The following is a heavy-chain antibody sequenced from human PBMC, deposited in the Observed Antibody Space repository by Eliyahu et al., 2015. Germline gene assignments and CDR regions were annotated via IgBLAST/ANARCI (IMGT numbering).Heavy chain of an antibody. V-gene: IGHV3-48*02. D-gene: IGHD2-8*01. CDR1: XFAFSSFP. CDR3: ARDSNWAFDY. J-gene: IGHJ4*02. Sequence: EVQLVESGGGLVQPGGSLSLSCXAFXFAFSSFPMNWVPQAPGXGLEWVSXIRXSAESEXVNYAGSVKGRXTVSRDNGKNSLYLQMNSLRDEDTAVYYCARDSNWAFDYWGQGALVTVSS. CDR2: IRXSAESEXV.